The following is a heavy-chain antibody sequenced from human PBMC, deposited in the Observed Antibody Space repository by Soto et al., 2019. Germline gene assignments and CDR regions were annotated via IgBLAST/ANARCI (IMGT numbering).Heavy chain of an antibody. D-gene: IGHD3-3*01. J-gene: IGHJ5*02. V-gene: IGHV4-31*03. CDR1: GGSISSGGYY. CDR3: ARVYYDFWSGYYAWFDP. Sequence: QVQLQESGPGLVKPSQTLSLTCTVSGGSISSGGYYWSWIRQHPGKGLEWIGYIYYSGSTYYNPSLNSRVTLSVDTSTNQFSLKLSSVTAAYTAVYYCARVYYDFWSGYYAWFDPWGQGTLVTVSS. CDR2: IYYSGST.